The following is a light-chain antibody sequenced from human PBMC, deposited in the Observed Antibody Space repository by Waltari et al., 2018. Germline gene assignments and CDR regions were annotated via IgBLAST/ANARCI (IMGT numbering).Light chain of an antibody. Sequence: EIVMTQSPATLSVSPGERATLSCRASQSVSSNLVWYQQKPGQAPRLLIYGASTRATGIPARFSGSGSGTEFTLTISSLQSEDFAVYYCQQYNNWPPWTLGQGTKVEIK. CDR3: QQYNNWPPWT. CDR2: GAS. CDR1: QSVSSN. V-gene: IGKV3-15*01. J-gene: IGKJ1*01.